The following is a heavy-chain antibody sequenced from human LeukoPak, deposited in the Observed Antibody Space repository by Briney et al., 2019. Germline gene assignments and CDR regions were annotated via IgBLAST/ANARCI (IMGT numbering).Heavy chain of an antibody. CDR2: IFYSANT. CDR1: GGSISRSSYH. J-gene: IGHJ6*03. V-gene: IGHV4-39*01. D-gene: IGHD3-16*01. CDR3: ARINHYYYYYYMDV. Sequence: PSETLSLTCTVSGGSISRSSYHWGWIRQPPRKGLEWIGHIFYSANTYYNPSLKSRVTISEDTSKNQFSLKLTAVTAADSAVYYCARINHYYYYYYMDVWGNGTAVTVSS.